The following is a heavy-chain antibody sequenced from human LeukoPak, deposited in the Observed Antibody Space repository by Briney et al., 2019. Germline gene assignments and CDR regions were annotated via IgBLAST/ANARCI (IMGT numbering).Heavy chain of an antibody. D-gene: IGHD3-10*01. V-gene: IGHV4-61*02. CDR1: GGSISSGSYY. CDR2: IYTSGST. Sequence: SQTLSLTCTVSGGSISSGSYYWSWIRQPAGKGLEWIGRIYTSGSTNYNPSLKSRVTISVDTSKNQFSLKLSSVTAADTAVYYCARGDYYGSGSDYWYFDLWGRGTLVTVSS. CDR3: ARGDYYGSGSDYWYFDL. J-gene: IGHJ2*01.